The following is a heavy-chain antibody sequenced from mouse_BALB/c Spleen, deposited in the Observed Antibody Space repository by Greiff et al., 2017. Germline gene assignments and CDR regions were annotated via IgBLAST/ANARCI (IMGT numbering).Heavy chain of an antibody. J-gene: IGHJ3*01. CDR1: GFSLTSYG. CDR2: IWSGGST. D-gene: IGHD2-4*01. CDR3: ARGQIYYDYSWFAY. Sequence: QVQLKESGPGLVQPSQSLSITCTVSGFSLTSYGVHWVRQSPGKGLEWLGVIWSGGSTDYNAAFISRLSISKDNSKSQVFFKMNSLQANDTAIYYCARGQIYYDYSWFAYWGQGTLVTVSA. V-gene: IGHV2-2*02.